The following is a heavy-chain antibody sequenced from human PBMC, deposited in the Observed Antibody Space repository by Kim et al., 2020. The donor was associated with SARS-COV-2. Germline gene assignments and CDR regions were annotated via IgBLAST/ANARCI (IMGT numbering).Heavy chain of an antibody. CDR3: VRHFQELVRWDALDL. CDR2: VFYSGT. CDR1: GGSINLNTYY. D-gene: IGHD3-10*02. J-gene: IGHJ3*01. Sequence: SETLSLTCKVSGGSINLNTYYWGWIRQSPGKGLEWIGSVFYSGTYTNPCVKTRFSISVDTSKNQFSLTLESVTDADTAVYYCVRHFQELVRWDALDLWGQGTMVTVSP. V-gene: IGHV4-39*01.